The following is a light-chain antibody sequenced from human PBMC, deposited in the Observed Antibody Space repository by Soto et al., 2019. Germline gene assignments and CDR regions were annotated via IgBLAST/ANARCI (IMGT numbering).Light chain of an antibody. J-gene: IGLJ2*01. Sequence: QSVLTQPPSASGTPGQRVTISCSGSSSNIGSNTVNWYQQLPGTAPKLLIYSYNQRPSGVPDRFSGSKSGTSAPLAISGLQSEDEADYYCAAWDDSLNGPVFGGGTKLTVL. CDR3: AAWDDSLNGPV. V-gene: IGLV1-44*01. CDR1: SSNIGSNT. CDR2: SYN.